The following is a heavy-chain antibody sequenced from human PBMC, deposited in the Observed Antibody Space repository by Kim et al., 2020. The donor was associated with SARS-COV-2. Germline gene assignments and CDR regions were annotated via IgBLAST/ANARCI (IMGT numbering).Heavy chain of an antibody. CDR1: GFTFGDYY. V-gene: IGHV3-11*01. D-gene: IGHD7-27*01. Sequence: GGSLRLSCAASGFTFGDYYMSWVRRAPGKGLEWLSYISSSGWTIYYADSVKGRFTISRDDAKNSLFLQMNSLRAEDTAVYYCAREPNWEHFDYWGWGT. CDR3: AREPNWEHFDY. CDR2: ISSSGWTI. J-gene: IGHJ4*02.